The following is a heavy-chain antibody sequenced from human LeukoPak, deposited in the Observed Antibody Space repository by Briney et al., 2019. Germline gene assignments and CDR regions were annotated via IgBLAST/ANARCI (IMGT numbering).Heavy chain of an antibody. CDR2: IYYSGST. CDR3: ARHISSGSQKRTNNWFDP. V-gene: IGHV4-59*08. Sequence: SETLSLTCTVSGGSISSYYWSWIRQPPGKGLEWIGYIYYSGSTIYNPSLKSRVTISVDTSKNQFSLKLSSVTAADTAVYYCARHISSGSQKRTNNWFDPWGQGTLVTVSS. D-gene: IGHD6-19*01. J-gene: IGHJ5*02. CDR1: GGSISSYY.